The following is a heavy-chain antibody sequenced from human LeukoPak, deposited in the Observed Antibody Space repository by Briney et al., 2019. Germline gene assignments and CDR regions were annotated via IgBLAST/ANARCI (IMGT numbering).Heavy chain of an antibody. Sequence: ASVKVSCKASGYTFTGYYMHWVRQAPGQGLEWMGWINPNSGGTNSAQKFQGRVTMTRDTSISTAYMELSSLRSDDTAVYYCARDNSIGGRGWWFDPWGQGTLVTVSS. CDR3: ARDNSIGGRGWWFDP. V-gene: IGHV1-2*02. CDR2: INPNSGGT. CDR1: GYTFTGYY. D-gene: IGHD4-23*01. J-gene: IGHJ5*02.